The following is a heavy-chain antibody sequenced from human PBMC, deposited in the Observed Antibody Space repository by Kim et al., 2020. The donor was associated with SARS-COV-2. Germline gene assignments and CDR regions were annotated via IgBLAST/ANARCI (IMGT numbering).Heavy chain of an antibody. CDR3: VKVLPDYGDYSYYYYGMDV. D-gene: IGHD4-17*01. J-gene: IGHJ6*02. Sequence: GGSLRLSCSASGFTFSSYAMHWVRQAPGKGLEYVSAISSNGGSTYYADSVKGRFTISRDNSKNTLYLQMSSLRAEDTAVYYCVKVLPDYGDYSYYYYGMDVWGQGTTVTVSS. CDR2: ISSNGGST. CDR1: GFTFSSYA. V-gene: IGHV3-64D*09.